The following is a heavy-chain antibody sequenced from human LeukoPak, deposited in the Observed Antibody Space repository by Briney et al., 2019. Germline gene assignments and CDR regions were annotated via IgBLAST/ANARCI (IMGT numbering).Heavy chain of an antibody. CDR3: AKECDYGNTSHMPCY. D-gene: IGHD4-17*01. J-gene: IGHJ4*02. V-gene: IGHV3-23*01. Sequence: GGSLRLSCAASALPPSNYAMSWVRQAPGKGLEWVSSISDGGWTAYTDSVKGRFFISRETATNTLYLQMNSLRVEVTAVYYCAKECDYGNTSHMPCYWGQGTLVTVSS. CDR1: ALPPSNYA. CDR2: ISDGGWT.